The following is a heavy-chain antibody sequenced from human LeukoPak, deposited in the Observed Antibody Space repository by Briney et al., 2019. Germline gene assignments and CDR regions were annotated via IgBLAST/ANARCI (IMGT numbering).Heavy chain of an antibody. CDR2: VSYAGSNK. J-gene: IGHJ4*02. Sequence: GGSLRLSCAASGFTFSNYGMHWVRQAPGKGLEWVALVSYAGSNKYYVDSVKGRFTISRDNSKNTLYLQMNSLRAEDTAVYYCAKDRATMTTRIFDFWGQGTLVTVSS. CDR1: GFTFSNYG. CDR3: AKDRATMTTRIFDF. D-gene: IGHD4-17*01. V-gene: IGHV3-30*18.